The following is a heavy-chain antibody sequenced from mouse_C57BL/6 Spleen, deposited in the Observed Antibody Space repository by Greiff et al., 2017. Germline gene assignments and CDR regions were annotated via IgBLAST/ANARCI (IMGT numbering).Heavy chain of an antibody. D-gene: IGHD4-1*01. V-gene: IGHV1-72*01. Sequence: QVQLQQPGAELVKPGASVKLSCKASGYTFTSYWMHWVKQRPGRGLEWIGRIYPNSGGTKYNEKFKSKATLTVAKPSSTAYMQRSSLTSEDAAVYCWERRLTGKGFGYWGQGTLVTVSA. J-gene: IGHJ3*01. CDR2: IYPNSGGT. CDR1: GYTFTSYW. CDR3: ERRLTGKGFGY.